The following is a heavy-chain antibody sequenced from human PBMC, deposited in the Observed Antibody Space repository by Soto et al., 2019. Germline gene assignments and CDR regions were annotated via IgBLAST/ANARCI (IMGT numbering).Heavy chain of an antibody. V-gene: IGHV3-23*01. CDR2: ITASGGTT. Sequence: EVQLLESGGGLVQPGGSLRLSCAASGFTFSSYTMTWVRQAPGKGLEWVSAITASGGTTYYADSVKGRFTISRDNSKNTIYLHMNSLRAADTAVYYCAKIRGIAVDYFDYWGRGTLLTVSS. D-gene: IGHD6-19*01. J-gene: IGHJ4*02. CDR3: AKIRGIAVDYFDY. CDR1: GFTFSSYT.